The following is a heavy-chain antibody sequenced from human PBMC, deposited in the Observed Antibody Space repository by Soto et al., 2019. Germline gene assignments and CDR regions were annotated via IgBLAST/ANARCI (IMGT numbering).Heavy chain of an antibody. CDR1: GGSISNSKW. J-gene: IGHJ4*02. CDR3: ARDFAYFDS. Sequence: PSETLSLTCAVSGGSISNSKWWTWVRQVPGKGLEWIGKIDESGITNYNPSLESRVTISKDESKNQFSLNLDSVTAADTAVYFCARDFAYFDSWGQGTLVTVSS. V-gene: IGHV4-4*02. CDR2: IDESGIT. D-gene: IGHD3-3*01.